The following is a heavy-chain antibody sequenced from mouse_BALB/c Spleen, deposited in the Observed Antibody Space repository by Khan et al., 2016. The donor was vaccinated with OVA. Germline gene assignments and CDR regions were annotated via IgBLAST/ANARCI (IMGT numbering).Heavy chain of an antibody. CDR1: GFTFSSYT. D-gene: IGHD2-12*01. CDR2: ISNGGGST. CDR3: ARGIRQGYYYAMDY. V-gene: IGHV5-12-2*01. Sequence: EVQLVESGGGLVQPGGSLKLSCAASGFTFSSYTMSWVRQPPETRLEWVAYISNGGGSTYYPATLTGRFTISRDNAKNILFLHMSSLKSEGTAMYYCARGIRQGYYYAMDYWGQGTSVTVSS. J-gene: IGHJ4*01.